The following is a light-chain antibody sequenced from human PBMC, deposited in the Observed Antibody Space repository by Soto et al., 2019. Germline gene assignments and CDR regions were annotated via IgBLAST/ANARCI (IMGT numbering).Light chain of an antibody. J-gene: IGKJ1*01. Sequence: DIVMTQSPGTLSVSPGERATLSCRASQIVSSNLAWYQQKPGQAPRLLIYGASTRATGIPARFSGSGSGTDFTLTISSLQSQDFAVYYCQQYNKWPRTFGQGTKVDIK. CDR3: QQYNKWPRT. V-gene: IGKV3-15*01. CDR2: GAS. CDR1: QIVSSN.